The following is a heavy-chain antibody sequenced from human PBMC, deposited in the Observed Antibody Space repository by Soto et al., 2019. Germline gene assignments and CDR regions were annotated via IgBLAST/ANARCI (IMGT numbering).Heavy chain of an antibody. V-gene: IGHV2-5*02. CDR1: GFSLSTSGVG. CDR3: AHDPEHRHASH. Sequence: QITLKESGPTLVKPTQTLTLTCTFSGFSLSTSGVGVGWIRQPPGKALEWLALIYWDNDKRYSPSLKSRLTXTXXTSKAHVVLTLTNTDPVDTAPYYYAHDPEHRHASHWGQGTLVTASS. CDR2: IYWDNDK. J-gene: IGHJ4*02. D-gene: IGHD3-16*01.